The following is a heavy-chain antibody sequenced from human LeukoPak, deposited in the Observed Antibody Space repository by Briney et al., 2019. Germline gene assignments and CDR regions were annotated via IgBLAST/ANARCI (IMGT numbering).Heavy chain of an antibody. CDR1: GFTVSSNY. CDR2: IYSGGST. V-gene: IGHV3-53*01. D-gene: IGHD6-19*01. Sequence: PGGSLRLSCAASGFTVSSNYMSWVRQAPGKGLEWVSVIYSGGSTYYADSVKGRFTISRDNSKNTLYLQMNSLRAEDTAVYYCARVLSSGWTLYYFDYWGQGTLVTVSS. J-gene: IGHJ4*02. CDR3: ARVLSSGWTLYYFDY.